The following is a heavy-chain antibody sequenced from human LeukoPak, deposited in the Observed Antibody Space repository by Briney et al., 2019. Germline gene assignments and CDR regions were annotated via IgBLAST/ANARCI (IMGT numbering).Heavy chain of an antibody. CDR1: GGSISSYY. D-gene: IGHD1-26*01. Sequence: SETLSLTCSVSGGSISSYYRTWIRRPPEKGLEWIGHIYYGGSTNYNPSLKSRVTISVDASKKQFFLKLTSVTAADTAVYYCARGLSGSYWDFWGQGTLVTVSS. CDR2: IYYGGST. CDR3: ARGLSGSYWDF. J-gene: IGHJ4*02. V-gene: IGHV4-59*01.